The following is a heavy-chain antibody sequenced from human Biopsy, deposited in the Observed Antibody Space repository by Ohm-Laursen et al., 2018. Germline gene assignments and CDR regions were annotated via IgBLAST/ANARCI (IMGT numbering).Heavy chain of an antibody. Sequence: ASVKVSCKASGYMFYSYGVSWVRLAPGQGPEWMRWISGYNGNTNYPQSLKGRVTLTTDASSSTAYMELRGLRSDDTAVYYCARDRHHAAGSYAGMDVWGQGTTVTVSS. CDR1: GYMFYSYG. CDR3: ARDRHHAAGSYAGMDV. CDR2: ISGYNGNT. J-gene: IGHJ6*02. D-gene: IGHD3-10*01. V-gene: IGHV1-18*01.